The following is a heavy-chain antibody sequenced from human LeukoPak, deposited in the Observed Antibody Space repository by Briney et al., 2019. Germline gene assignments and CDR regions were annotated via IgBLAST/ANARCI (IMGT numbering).Heavy chain of an antibody. CDR1: GFTFSSYA. Sequence: LPGGSLRLSCAASGFTFSSYAMSWVLQAPGKGLEWVSAISGSGGSTYYADSVKGRFTISRDNSKNTLYLQMNSLRAEDTAVYYCAKAYYDILTGGYWGQGTLVTVSS. J-gene: IGHJ4*02. CDR2: ISGSGGST. V-gene: IGHV3-23*01. CDR3: AKAYYDILTGGY. D-gene: IGHD3-9*01.